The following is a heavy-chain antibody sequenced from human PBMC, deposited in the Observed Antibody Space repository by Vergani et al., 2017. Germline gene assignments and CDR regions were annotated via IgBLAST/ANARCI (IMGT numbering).Heavy chain of an antibody. CDR1: GGTFSSYA. CDR3: AGDRPGDYDSSGAEGAFDI. Sequence: QVQLVQSGAEVKKPGSSVQVSCKASGGTFSSYAISWVRQAPGQGLEWMGGIIPIFGTANYAQKFQCRVTITADESTSTAYMGLSSLRAEDTAVYYCAGDRPGDYDSSGAEGAFDIWGQGTMVTVSS. V-gene: IGHV1-69*01. CDR2: IIPIFGTA. J-gene: IGHJ3*02. D-gene: IGHD3-22*01.